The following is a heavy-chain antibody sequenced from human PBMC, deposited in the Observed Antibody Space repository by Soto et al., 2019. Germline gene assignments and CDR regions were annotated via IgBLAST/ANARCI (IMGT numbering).Heavy chain of an antibody. D-gene: IGHD3-22*01. CDR1: GSSISSSNW. V-gene: IGHV4-4*02. CDR2: IYHSGST. CDR3: ARRYDSSGYYPSGGYFQH. J-gene: IGHJ1*01. Sequence: PSETLSLTCAVSGSSISSSNWWSWLRQPPGKGLEWIGEIYHSGSTNYNPSLKSRVTISVDKSKNQFSLKLSSVTAADTAVYYCARRYDSSGYYPSGGYFQHWGQGTLVTVSS.